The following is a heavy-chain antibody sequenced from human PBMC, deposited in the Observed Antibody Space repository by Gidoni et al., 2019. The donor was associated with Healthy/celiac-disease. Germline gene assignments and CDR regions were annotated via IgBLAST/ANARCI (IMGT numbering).Heavy chain of an antibody. CDR2: ISGSGGST. V-gene: IGHV3-23*01. Sequence: EGQLLASGGGVVQPGGSLRLPCAASGFTFSSYAMSWVRPAPGKGLEWVSAISGSGGSTYYADSVKGRFTISRDNSKNTLYLQMNSLRAEDTAVYYCAKRPGRFGELRYYYYGMDVWGQGTTVTVSS. CDR1: GFTFSSYA. J-gene: IGHJ6*02. CDR3: AKRPGRFGELRYYYYGMDV. D-gene: IGHD3-10*01.